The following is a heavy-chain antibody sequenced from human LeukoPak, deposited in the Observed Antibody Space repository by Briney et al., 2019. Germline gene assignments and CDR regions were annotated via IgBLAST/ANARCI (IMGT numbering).Heavy chain of an antibody. CDR1: GGSISSSSYY. V-gene: IGHV4-39*01. J-gene: IGHJ3*02. D-gene: IGHD3-3*01. CDR3: ARPTAHYDFWSGYYKRDAIDI. Sequence: SETLSLTCTVSGGSISSSSYYWGCIRQPPGKGLEWIGSIYYSGSTYYNPSLKSRVTISVDTSKNQFSLKLSSVTAADTAVYYCARPTAHYDFWSGYYKRDAIDICGQRRTLTVSS. CDR2: IYYSGST.